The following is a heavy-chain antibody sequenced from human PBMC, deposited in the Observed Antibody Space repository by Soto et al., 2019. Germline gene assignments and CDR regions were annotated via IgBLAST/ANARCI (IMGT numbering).Heavy chain of an antibody. CDR3: ARAMPTAGYIYFDP. V-gene: IGHV1-3*04. D-gene: IGHD3-9*01. CDR2: INTGSSNT. Sequence: QVDLVQSGAEVKEPGASVRISCEASGYTFTSYGIHWVRQAPGQRLEWMGWINTGSSNTRYSPEFQARVTITRDTSASTAYMELNSLRSEDTAFYYCARAMPTAGYIYFDPWGQGTLVTVSS. J-gene: IGHJ4*02. CDR1: GYTFTSYG.